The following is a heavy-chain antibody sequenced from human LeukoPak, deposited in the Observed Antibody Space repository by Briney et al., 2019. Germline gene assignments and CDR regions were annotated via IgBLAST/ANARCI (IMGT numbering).Heavy chain of an antibody. Sequence: EASVKVSCKASGGTFSSYAISWVRQAPGQGLEWMGGIIPIFGTANYAQKFQGRVTITADEFMSTTYMELSSLRSEDTAVYYCAKDRRSDGSGSGNWFDPWGQGTLVTVSS. J-gene: IGHJ5*02. V-gene: IGHV1-69*13. CDR3: AKDRRSDGSGSGNWFDP. D-gene: IGHD3-10*01. CDR2: IIPIFGTA. CDR1: GGTFSSYA.